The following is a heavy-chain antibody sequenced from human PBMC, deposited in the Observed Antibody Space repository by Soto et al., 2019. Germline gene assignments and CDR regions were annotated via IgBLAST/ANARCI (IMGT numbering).Heavy chain of an antibody. V-gene: IGHV3-53*01. D-gene: IGHD6-19*01. CDR1: GFTVSSNY. CDR2: IYSGGST. CDR3: ARFRGSGWYSAFDI. Sequence: EVQLVESGGGLIQPGGSLRLSCAASGFTVSSNYMSWVRQAPGKGLEWVSVIYSGGSTYYADSVKGRFTISRDNSKNTLYLQMNSLRAEDTAVYYCARFRGSGWYSAFDIWGQGTMVTVSS. J-gene: IGHJ3*02.